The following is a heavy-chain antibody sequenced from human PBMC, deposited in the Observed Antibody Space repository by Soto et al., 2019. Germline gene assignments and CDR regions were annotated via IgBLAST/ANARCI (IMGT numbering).Heavy chain of an antibody. Sequence: GGSLRLSCAGSGFTFGSYAMSWVRQSPRMGLEWVAGISDSGSTTYYADSVKGRFTISRDNSRSTQFLQMNSLRPEDTAVYYCAKDLSDCAWYRSDPFDLWGQGTMVTVSS. J-gene: IGHJ3*01. CDR2: ISDSGSTT. CDR1: GFTFGSYA. V-gene: IGHV3-23*01. CDR3: AKDLSDCAWYRSDPFDL. D-gene: IGHD6-19*01.